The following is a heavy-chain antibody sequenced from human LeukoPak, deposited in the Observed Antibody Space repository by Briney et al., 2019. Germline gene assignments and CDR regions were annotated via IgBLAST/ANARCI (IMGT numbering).Heavy chain of an antibody. J-gene: IGHJ3*02. CDR3: ATWQYYYDSSGYSGDAFDI. CDR1: GYIFTSNW. Sequence: GESLKISCKGSGYIFTSNWIGWVRQMPGKGLEWMGRIDPSDSYTNYSPSFQGHVTISADKSISTAYLQWSSLKASDTAMYYCATWQYYYDSSGYSGDAFDIWGQGTMVTVSS. CDR2: IDPSDSYT. V-gene: IGHV5-10-1*01. D-gene: IGHD3-22*01.